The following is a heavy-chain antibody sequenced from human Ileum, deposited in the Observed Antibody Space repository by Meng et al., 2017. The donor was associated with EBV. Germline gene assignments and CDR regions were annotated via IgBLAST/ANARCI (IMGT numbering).Heavy chain of an antibody. CDR1: GAYINNQNW. D-gene: IGHD3-10*01. Sequence: QGQFGESGKKRVNLPQPVSPAWAYSGAYINNQNWWAWASQHPGKGLEGIGEIPHRGSRAYNPSLKSRVSMSIDKSKNQFSLKLTSVTAADTAVYHCLRGSGGSVWGQGTLVTVSS. CDR3: LRGSGGSV. CDR2: IPHRGSR. V-gene: IGHV4-4*03. J-gene: IGHJ1*01.